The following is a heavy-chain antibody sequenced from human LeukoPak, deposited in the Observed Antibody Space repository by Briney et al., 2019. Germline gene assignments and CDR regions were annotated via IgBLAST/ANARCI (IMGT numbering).Heavy chain of an antibody. J-gene: IGHJ4*02. CDR2: MSPNSGNT. Sequence: PGASVKVSCTASGYTFTSYDINWVRQATGQGLEWMGWMSPNSGNTGYAQKFQGRVTMTRDTSIGTAYLELSSLKSEDTAVYYCARTPPNWGADYWGQGTLVTVSS. D-gene: IGHD7-27*01. V-gene: IGHV1-8*01. CDR1: GYTFTSYD. CDR3: ARTPPNWGADY.